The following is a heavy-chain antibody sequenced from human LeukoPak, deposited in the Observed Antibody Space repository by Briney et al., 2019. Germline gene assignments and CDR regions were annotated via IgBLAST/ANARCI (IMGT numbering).Heavy chain of an antibody. Sequence: GGSLRLSCAASGFTFSSYAMSWVRQAPGKGLEWVSAISGSGGSTYYADSVKGRFTISRDDSKNTLYIQMNSLRAEDTAVYYCAREPPVWRESLPSRHFDYWGQGTLVTVSS. CDR3: AREPPVWRESLPSRHFDY. J-gene: IGHJ4*02. CDR1: GFTFSSYA. CDR2: ISGSGGST. V-gene: IGHV3-23*01. D-gene: IGHD1-26*01.